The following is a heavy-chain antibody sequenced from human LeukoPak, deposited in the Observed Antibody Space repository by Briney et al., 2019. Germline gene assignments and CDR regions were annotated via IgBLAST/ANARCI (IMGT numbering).Heavy chain of an antibody. CDR2: IYTSGST. CDR3: ARTLSTGTAAGTFDY. D-gene: IGHD6-13*01. CDR1: GGSISSGSYY. Sequence: PSQTLSLTCTVSGGSISSGSYYWSWIRQPAGKGLEWIGRIYTSGSTNYNPSLKSRVTISVDTSKNQFSLKLSPVTAADTAVYYCARTLSTGTAAGTFDYWGQGTLVTVSS. V-gene: IGHV4-61*02. J-gene: IGHJ4*02.